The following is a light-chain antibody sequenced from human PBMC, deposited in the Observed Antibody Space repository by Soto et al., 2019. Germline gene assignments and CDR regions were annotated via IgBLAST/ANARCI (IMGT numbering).Light chain of an antibody. Sequence: IQKTPSPSTLSACVGDSVTITCRASQTISNYLTWYQQKPGLAPKSLIAAPSSLQSGVPSRFSGNGSGTDFTTTISRLKTEDFATYQGQQTYNTPLTFGGWTQVDI. CDR1: QTISNY. CDR3: QQTYNTPLT. V-gene: IGKV1-39*01. CDR2: APS. J-gene: IGKJ4*01.